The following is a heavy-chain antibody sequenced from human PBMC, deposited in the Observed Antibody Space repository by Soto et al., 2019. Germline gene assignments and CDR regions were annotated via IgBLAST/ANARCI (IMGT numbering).Heavy chain of an antibody. Sequence: ASVKVSCRASGYTFTSYDINWGRQATGQGLEWMGWMNPNSGNTGYALKFQGRVTMTRNTSISTAYMELNSLRSEDTTMFYCCIRGPHYAPGSASFDSWRKGTMVTV. V-gene: IGHV1-8*01. CDR3: CIRGPHYAPGSASFDS. J-gene: IGHJ4*02. CDR1: GYTFTSYD. D-gene: IGHD3-10*01. CDR2: MNPNSGNT.